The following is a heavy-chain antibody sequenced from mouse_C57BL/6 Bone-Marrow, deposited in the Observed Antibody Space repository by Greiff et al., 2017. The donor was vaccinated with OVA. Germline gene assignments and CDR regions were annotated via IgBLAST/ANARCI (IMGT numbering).Heavy chain of an antibody. CDR3: VRDGYYYAMDY. CDR2: IRSKSSKYAT. J-gene: IGHJ4*01. Sequence: EVQGVESGGGLVQPKGSLKLSCAASGFTFNTYAMHWVRQAPGKGLEWVARIRSKSSKYATYYADSVKDRFTISRDDSQSMLYLQMNNLKTEDTAMYYCVRDGYYYAMDYWGQGTSVTVSS. CDR1: GFTFNTYA. V-gene: IGHV10-3*01.